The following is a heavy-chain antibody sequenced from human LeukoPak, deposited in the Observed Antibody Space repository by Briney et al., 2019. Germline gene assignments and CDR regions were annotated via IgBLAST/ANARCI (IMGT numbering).Heavy chain of an antibody. V-gene: IGHV4-34*01. D-gene: IGHD3-22*01. CDR2: INHSGST. J-gene: IGHJ4*02. CDR1: GGSFSGYY. CDR3: ARGVGGHYYDSSGLSHTFDY. Sequence: PSETLSLTCAVYGGSFSGYYWSWIRQSPGKGLEWIGKINHSGSTNYNPSLKSRVTISVDTSKNQFSLKLSSVTAADTAVYYCARGVGGHYYDSSGLSHTFDYWGQGTLVTVSS.